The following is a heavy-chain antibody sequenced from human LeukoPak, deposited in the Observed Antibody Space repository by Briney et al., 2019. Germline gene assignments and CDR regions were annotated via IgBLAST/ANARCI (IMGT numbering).Heavy chain of an antibody. CDR3: ASYNCSYYWDDAFDI. CDR2: IYTSGST. CDR1: GGSISSGSYY. D-gene: IGHD3-22*01. J-gene: IGHJ3*02. V-gene: IGHV4-61*02. Sequence: SETLSLTCTVSGGSISSGSYYWSWIRQPAGKGPEWIGRIYTSGSTKYNPSLKSRVTISVDTSKNQFCLKLSSVTAADTAVYYCASYNCSYYWDDAFDIWGQGTMVTVSS.